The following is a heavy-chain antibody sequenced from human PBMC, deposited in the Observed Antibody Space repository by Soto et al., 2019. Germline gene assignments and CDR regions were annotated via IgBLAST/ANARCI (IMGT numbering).Heavy chain of an antibody. CDR2: IYYSGRT. Sequence: SETLSLTCIVSGESISSSSYYWGWIRQPPGKGLEWIGSIYYSGRTYYNPSFKSRVTISIDTSKNQFSLKLSSVTATDTAVYYCARQRTTVVTQAYFDHWGQGTLVTVSS. CDR1: GESISSSSYY. J-gene: IGHJ4*02. V-gene: IGHV4-39*01. D-gene: IGHD2-21*02. CDR3: ARQRTTVVTQAYFDH.